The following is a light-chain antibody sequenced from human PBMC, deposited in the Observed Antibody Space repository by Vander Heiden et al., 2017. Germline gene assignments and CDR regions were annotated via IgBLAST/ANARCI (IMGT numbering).Light chain of an antibody. Sequence: QSVLTQPPSASGTPGQRVTMSCAGSSSNIGSNTITWYHQLPGTAPKLLIYSNNKRPSGVPDRFSGSKSGTSAALAISGLQAEDEADYYCAAWDDSRNGWVFGGGTKLTVL. CDR2: SNN. CDR1: SSNIGSNT. V-gene: IGLV1-44*01. J-gene: IGLJ3*02. CDR3: AAWDDSRNGWV.